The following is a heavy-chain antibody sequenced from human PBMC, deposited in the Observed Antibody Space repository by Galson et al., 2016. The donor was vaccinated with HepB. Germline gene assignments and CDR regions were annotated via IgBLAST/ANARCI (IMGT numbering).Heavy chain of an antibody. CDR2: ISFDGSNT. J-gene: IGHJ6*02. CDR1: GFISSHHA. D-gene: IGHD2-15*01. CDR3: ARPLPNVGYGMDV. V-gene: IGHV3-30*14. Sequence: SLRLSCAAYGFISSHHALHWVRQAPGKGLQWVAVISFDGSNTYYADSVKGRFTISRHNSKNTLYLQMNSLRTEDTAVYYCARPLPNVGYGMDVWGQGTTVTVSS.